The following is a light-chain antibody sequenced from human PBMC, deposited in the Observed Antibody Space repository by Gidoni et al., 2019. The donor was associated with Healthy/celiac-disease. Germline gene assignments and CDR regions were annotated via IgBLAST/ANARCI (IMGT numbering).Light chain of an antibody. CDR3: QQYGSSPWT. V-gene: IGKV3-20*01. CDR2: GAS. J-gene: IGKJ1*01. CDR1: QSVSSSS. Sequence: EIVLTQSPGTLSLSPGERATLSCRASQSVSSSSLAWYQQKPGQAPRLLIYGASSRATGIPDRFSGSGSGTDFTLTIRRLEPEDFAVYYCQQYGSSPWTFGQGTNVEIK.